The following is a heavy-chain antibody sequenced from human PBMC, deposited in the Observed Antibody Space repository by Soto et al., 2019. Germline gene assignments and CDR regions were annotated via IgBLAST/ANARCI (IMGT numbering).Heavy chain of an antibody. V-gene: IGHV4-59*12. CDR1: GGSISSYY. CDR2: IYHSGST. D-gene: IGHD6-13*01. Sequence: ASETLSLTCTVSGGSISSYYWSWIRQPPGKGLEWIGYIYHSGSTYYNPSLKSRVTISVDRSKNQFSLKLSSVTAADTAVYYCARAAMGGSSWPFDYWGQGTLVTVSS. CDR3: ARAAMGGSSWPFDY. J-gene: IGHJ4*02.